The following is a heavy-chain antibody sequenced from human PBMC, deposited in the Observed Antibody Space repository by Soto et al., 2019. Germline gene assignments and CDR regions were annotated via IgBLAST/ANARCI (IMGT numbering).Heavy chain of an antibody. CDR1: GFTFSSYA. Sequence: GGSLRLSCAASGFTFSSYAMSWVRQAPGKGLEWVSAISGSGGSTYYADSVKGRFTISRENSKNKLYLQMNSLRAEDTAVYYYSKGFGDYYYCSPFDYLGPGTLVPLFS. D-gene: IGHD3-22*01. CDR3: SKGFGDYYYCSPFDY. J-gene: IGHJ4*02. V-gene: IGHV3-23*01. CDR2: ISGSGGST.